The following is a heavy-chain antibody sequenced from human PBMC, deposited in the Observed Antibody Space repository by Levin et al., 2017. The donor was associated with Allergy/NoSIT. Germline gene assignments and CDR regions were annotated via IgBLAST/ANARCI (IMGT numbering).Heavy chain of an antibody. J-gene: IGHJ6*02. D-gene: IGHD3-22*01. V-gene: IGHV3-48*02. CDR3: ARDRYYDSSGYYPYYYYYGMDG. Sequence: LSLTCAASGFTFSSYSMNWVRQAPGKGLEWVSYISSSSSTIYYADSVKGRFTISRDNAKNSLYLQMNSLRDEDTAVYYCARDRYYDSSGYYPYYYYYGMDGWGQGTTVTVSS. CDR2: ISSSSSTI. CDR1: GFTFSSYS.